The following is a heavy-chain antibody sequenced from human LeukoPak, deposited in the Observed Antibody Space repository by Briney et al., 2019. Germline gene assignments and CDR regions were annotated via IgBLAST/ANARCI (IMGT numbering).Heavy chain of an antibody. CDR3: ARCTTASSGWCNWLDP. CDR1: GFTFSSYG. CDR2: IRYDGSNK. V-gene: IGHV3-30*02. D-gene: IGHD3-22*01. Sequence: GGSLRLSCAASGFTFSSYGMHWVRQAPGKGLEWVAFIRYDGSNKYYAASVKGRFTISRDNSKNILYLQMNSLRAEGTAIYYCARCTTASSGWCNWLDPWGQGTLVTVSS. J-gene: IGHJ5*02.